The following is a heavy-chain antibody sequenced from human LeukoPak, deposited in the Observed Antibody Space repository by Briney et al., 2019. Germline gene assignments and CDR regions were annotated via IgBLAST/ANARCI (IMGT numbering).Heavy chain of an antibody. CDR2: ISSSGSTI. V-gene: IGHV3-11*04. D-gene: IGHD2-2*01. Sequence: GGSLRLSCAASGFTFSDYYMSWIRQAPGKGLEWVSYISSSGSTIYYADSVKGRFTISRDNAKNSLYLQMNSLRAEDTAVYYCARDHRYCSSTSCYYDAFDIWGQGTMVTVSS. CDR1: GFTFSDYY. CDR3: ARDHRYCSSTSCYYDAFDI. J-gene: IGHJ3*02.